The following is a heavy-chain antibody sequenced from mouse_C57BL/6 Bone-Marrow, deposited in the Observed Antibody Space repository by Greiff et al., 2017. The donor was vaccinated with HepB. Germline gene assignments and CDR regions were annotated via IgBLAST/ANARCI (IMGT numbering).Heavy chain of an antibody. J-gene: IGHJ1*03. D-gene: IGHD2-4*01. Sequence: QVQLQQPGAELVKPGASVKLSCKASGYTFTSYWMHWVKQRPGRGLEWIGRIDPNSGGTKYNEKFKSKATLTVDKPSSTAYMQLSSLTSQGSAVYYSARGDYDGDFDVWGTGTTGTASS. CDR3: ARGDYDGDFDV. CDR1: GYTFTSYW. V-gene: IGHV1-72*01. CDR2: IDPNSGGT.